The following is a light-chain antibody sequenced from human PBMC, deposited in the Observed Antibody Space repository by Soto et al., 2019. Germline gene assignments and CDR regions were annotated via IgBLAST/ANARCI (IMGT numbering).Light chain of an antibody. CDR1: RSVTSIY. V-gene: IGKV3-20*01. CDR2: GAS. Sequence: EIVLTQSPGTLSLSPGERATLSCRASRSVTSIYLAWYQQKPGQAPRLLIYGASSRATGIPDRFSGNGSGTDFTLTISRLEPEDFAVYFCQQYIGSPGTFGQGTKVEIK. CDR3: QQYIGSPGT. J-gene: IGKJ1*01.